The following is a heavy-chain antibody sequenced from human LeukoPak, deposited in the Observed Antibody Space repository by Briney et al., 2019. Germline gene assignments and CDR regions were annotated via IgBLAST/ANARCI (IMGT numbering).Heavy chain of an antibody. CDR1: GFTFSSYS. Sequence: GGSLRLSCAASGFTFSSYSMNWVRQAPGKGLEWISYIGISSGNTKYADSVKGRFTISGDKAKNSVYLQMNSLRVEDTAVYYCTRDTKYAFDNWGQGTLVTVSS. J-gene: IGHJ4*02. V-gene: IGHV3-48*01. D-gene: IGHD2-2*01. CDR2: IGISSGNT. CDR3: TRDTKYAFDN.